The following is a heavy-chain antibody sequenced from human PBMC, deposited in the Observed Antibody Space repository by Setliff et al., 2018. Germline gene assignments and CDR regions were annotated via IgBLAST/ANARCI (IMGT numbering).Heavy chain of an antibody. CDR1: GGSFSGYH. V-gene: IGHV4-34*01. Sequence: PSETLSLTCAVYGGSFSGYHWSWIRQPPGKGLEWIGEISHSGDPNYNPSLKSRVTISLDTSKNQFSLKLSSVTATDTAVYYCARNIYTSYYYYYYMDVWGKGTTVTVSS. CDR2: ISHSGDP. D-gene: IGHD2-2*02. J-gene: IGHJ6*03. CDR3: ARNIYTSYYYYYYMDV.